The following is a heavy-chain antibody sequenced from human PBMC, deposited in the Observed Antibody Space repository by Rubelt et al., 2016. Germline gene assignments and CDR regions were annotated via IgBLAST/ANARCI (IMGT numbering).Heavy chain of an antibody. D-gene: IGHD5-12*01. CDR3: ARSDIVATITDY. CDR2: INSDGSST. V-gene: IGHV3-74*01. Sequence: EVQLVESGGGLVQPGGSLRLSCAASGSSFSTSWMHWVRQVPGKGLVWVSRINSDGSSTAYADSRKGRVSISRDNARNMVFLQMNGLRAEDTAVYYCARSDIVATITDYWGQGTLVTVSS. CDR1: GSSFSTSW. J-gene: IGHJ4*02.